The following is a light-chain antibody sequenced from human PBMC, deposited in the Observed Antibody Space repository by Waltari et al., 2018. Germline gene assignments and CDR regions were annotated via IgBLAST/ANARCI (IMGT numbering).Light chain of an antibody. CDR2: SNK. Sequence: QSVLTQPPSVSGAPGQRVTIPCTGSSSNLGAGSDVHWYQHLPGTAPNLLTQSNKSRPAGVPDRFSGSKSGTSASVAITGLQAEDEAEYYCQSYDTGLSGYVFGTGTKVTVL. J-gene: IGLJ1*01. CDR3: QSYDTGLSGYV. V-gene: IGLV1-40*01. CDR1: SSNLGAGSD.